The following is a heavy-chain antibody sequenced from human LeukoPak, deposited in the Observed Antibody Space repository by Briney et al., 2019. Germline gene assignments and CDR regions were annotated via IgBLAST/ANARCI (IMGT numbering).Heavy chain of an antibody. Sequence: SETLSLTCAVYGGSFSGYYWSWIRQPPGKGLEWIGEINHSGSTNYNPSLKSRVTISVGTSKNQFSLKLSSVTAADTAVYYCAAPTEMADAFDIWGQGTMVTVSS. J-gene: IGHJ3*02. D-gene: IGHD5-24*01. CDR1: GGSFSGYY. CDR2: INHSGST. V-gene: IGHV4-34*01. CDR3: AAPTEMADAFDI.